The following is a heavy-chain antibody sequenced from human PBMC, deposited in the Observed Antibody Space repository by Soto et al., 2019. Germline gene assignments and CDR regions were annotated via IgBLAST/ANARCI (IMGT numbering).Heavy chain of an antibody. J-gene: IGHJ6*02. CDR1: GFTFDDYA. CDR2: ISWNSGTI. CDR3: AKDMRGGSSSSRYYYGLDV. D-gene: IGHD6-13*01. V-gene: IGHV3-9*01. Sequence: EVHLVESGGGLVQPGRSLRLSCAASGFTFDDYAMHWVRQAPGKGLEWVSGISWNSGTIVYADSVKGRFTISRDNAKNSLYLQMNSLRGEDTALYYCAKDMRGGSSSSRYYYGLDVCGQGTTVTVSS.